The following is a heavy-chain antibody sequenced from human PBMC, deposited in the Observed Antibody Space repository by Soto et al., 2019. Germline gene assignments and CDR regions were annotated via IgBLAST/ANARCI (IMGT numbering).Heavy chain of an antibody. CDR2: ISGSGGST. Sequence: EVQLLEPGGGLVQPGGSLRLSCAASGFTFSSYAMSWVRQAPGKGLEWVSAISGSGGSTYYADSVKGRFTISRDNSKNTLYLQMNSLRAEDTAVYYCAKDLDGYNPYYYYYYGMDVWGQGTTVTVSS. CDR3: AKDLDGYNPYYYYYYGMDV. D-gene: IGHD5-12*01. CDR1: GFTFSSYA. V-gene: IGHV3-23*01. J-gene: IGHJ6*02.